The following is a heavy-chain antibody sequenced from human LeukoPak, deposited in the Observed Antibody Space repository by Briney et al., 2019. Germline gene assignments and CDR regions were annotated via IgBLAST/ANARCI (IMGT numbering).Heavy chain of an antibody. V-gene: IGHV3-21*04. Sequence: VGSLRLSCAAPGFTFSSYSMNWVCEAPGEGLECVSSISSSSSYICYADSVKGRFTISRDNAKNSLYLQMNSLRAEDTAVYYCAKWGDYDVLTGYYVSDYWGQGTLVTVSS. CDR1: GFTFSSYS. CDR2: ISSSSSYI. D-gene: IGHD3-9*01. CDR3: AKWGDYDVLTGYYVSDY. J-gene: IGHJ4*02.